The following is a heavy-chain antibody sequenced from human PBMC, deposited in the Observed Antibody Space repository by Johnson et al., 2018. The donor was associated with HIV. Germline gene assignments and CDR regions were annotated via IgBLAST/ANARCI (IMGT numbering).Heavy chain of an antibody. CDR3: AKAGAFDI. J-gene: IGHJ3*02. CDR1: GFTFSSYW. Sequence: VQLVESGGGLVKPGGSLKLSCAASGFTFSSYWMHWVRQAPGTGLVWVSRIASDGSSTRYADSVKGRFTISRNNAKNTLYLQMNSLRAEDTAVYDCAKAGAFDIWGQGTMVTVSS. CDR2: IASDGSST. V-gene: IGHV3-74*02.